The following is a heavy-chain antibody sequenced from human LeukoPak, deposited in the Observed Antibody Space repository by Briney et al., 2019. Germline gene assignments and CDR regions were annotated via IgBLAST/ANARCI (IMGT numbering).Heavy chain of an antibody. D-gene: IGHD1-26*01. V-gene: IGHV4-30-4*01. CDR1: GGSISTFDYY. J-gene: IGHJ4*02. CDR3: ARDSTIVGAPFDY. Sequence: SETLSLTCTVSGGSISTFDYYWSWIRQPPGKGLEWIGYISYSGSTSYNPSLQSRVTISVDRSMHQFSLNLNSVTAADTAVYYCARDSTIVGAPFDYWGQGTLVTVSS. CDR2: ISYSGST.